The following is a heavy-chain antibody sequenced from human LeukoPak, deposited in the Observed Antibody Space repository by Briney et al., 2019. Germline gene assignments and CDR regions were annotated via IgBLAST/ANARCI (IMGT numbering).Heavy chain of an antibody. V-gene: IGHV4-34*01. Sequence: SETLSLTCAVYGGSFSGYYWSWIRQPPGKGLEWIGEINHSGSTNYNPSLKSRVTISVDMSKNQFSLKLSSVTAADTAVYYCAKGRDAYDMWGQGTMVTVSS. CDR3: AKGRDAYDM. J-gene: IGHJ3*02. CDR1: GGSFSGYY. CDR2: INHSGST.